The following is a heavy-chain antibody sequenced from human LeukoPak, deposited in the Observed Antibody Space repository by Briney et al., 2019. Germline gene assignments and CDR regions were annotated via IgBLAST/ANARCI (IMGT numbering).Heavy chain of an antibody. D-gene: IGHD2-21*01. J-gene: IGHJ1*01. V-gene: IGHV1-46*01. CDR2: INPSGGST. Sequence: ASVKVSCKASGYTFINYYMHWVRQAPGQGLEWMGIINPSGGSTSYAQKFQGRVTMTRDTSTSTVYMELSSLRSEDTAVYYCARDESTSILWWWGQGTLVTVSS. CDR3: ARDESTSILWW. CDR1: GYTFINYY.